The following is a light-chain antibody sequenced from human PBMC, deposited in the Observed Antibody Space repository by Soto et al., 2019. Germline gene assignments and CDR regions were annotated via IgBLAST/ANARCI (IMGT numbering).Light chain of an antibody. CDR3: SSYAGSNNFGV. V-gene: IGLV2-8*01. CDR2: EVN. Sequence: HSVLTQPPSASGSPLQSVTISCTGTSSDVGGYNYVSWYQQHPGKAPKLMIYEVNKRPSGVPDRFSGSKSGNTASLTVSGLQAEDEAYYYCSSYAGSNNFGVFGTGTKVTFL. J-gene: IGLJ1*01. CDR1: SSDVGGYNY.